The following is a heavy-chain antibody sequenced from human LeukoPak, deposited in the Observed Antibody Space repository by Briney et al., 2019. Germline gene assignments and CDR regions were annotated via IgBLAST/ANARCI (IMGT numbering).Heavy chain of an antibody. V-gene: IGHV3-30*18. CDR1: GFTFSSYG. CDR3: AKDPKGDYEYYFDY. CDR2: ISYDGSNK. J-gene: IGHJ4*02. Sequence: GGSLRLSCAASGFTFSSYGMHWVRQAPGKGLEWVAVISYDGSNKYYADSVKGRFTISRDNSKNTLYLQMNSLRAEDTAVYYCAKDPKGDYEYYFDYWGQGTLVTVSS. D-gene: IGHD4-17*01.